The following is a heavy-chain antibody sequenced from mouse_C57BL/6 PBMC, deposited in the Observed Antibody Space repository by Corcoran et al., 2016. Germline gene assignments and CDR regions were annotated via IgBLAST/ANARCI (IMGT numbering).Heavy chain of an antibody. J-gene: IGHJ2*01. CDR3: AGLYFDY. Sequence: EVQLQQSGPELVKPGASVKISCKASGYTFTDYYMNWVKQSHGKSLEWIGDINPNNGGTSYNQKFKGKATLTVDKSSSTAYMELRSLTSEDSAVYYCAGLYFDYWGQGTTLTVSS. CDR2: INPNNGGT. V-gene: IGHV1-26*01. CDR1: GYTFTDYY.